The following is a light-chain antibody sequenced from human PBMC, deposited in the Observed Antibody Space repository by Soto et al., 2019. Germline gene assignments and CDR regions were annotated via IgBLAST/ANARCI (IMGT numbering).Light chain of an antibody. Sequence: DIVMTQSPDSLAVSLGERATINCKSSQSVLYSSNNKNYLAWYQQKPGQPTKLLIYWASTRESGVPDRFSGSGSGTAFTLTISSLQDEDVSVYYCQQYYSTPMLTFGGGTKVQIK. J-gene: IGKJ4*01. CDR2: WAS. V-gene: IGKV4-1*01. CDR1: QSVLYSSNNKNY. CDR3: QQYYSTPMLT.